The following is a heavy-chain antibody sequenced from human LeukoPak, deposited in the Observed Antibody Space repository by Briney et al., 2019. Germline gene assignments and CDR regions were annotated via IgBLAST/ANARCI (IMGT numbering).Heavy chain of an antibody. D-gene: IGHD6-19*01. J-gene: IGHJ4*02. Sequence: SDTLSLTCAVYGGSFSGYYWSLIRQPPGKGLEWIGEINPSGSTNYNPSLKSRVTISVDTSKNQFSLKLSSVTAADTAVYYCARGDSSGSDYFDYWGQGTLVTVSS. CDR1: GGSFSGYY. CDR3: ARGDSSGSDYFDY. V-gene: IGHV4-34*01. CDR2: INPSGST.